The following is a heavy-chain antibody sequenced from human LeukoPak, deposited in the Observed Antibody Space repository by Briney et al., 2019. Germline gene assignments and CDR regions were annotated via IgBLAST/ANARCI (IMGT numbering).Heavy chain of an antibody. CDR1: GASISGDY. V-gene: IGHV4-59*01. Sequence: PSETLSLTCTVSGASISGDYWSWIRQPPGKGLEWIGYFYDSGSTNYNPSLKSRVTISVDTSKNHFSLRLSSVTAADTAMYYCARGDSSGYYNWFDSWGQGTLVTVSS. D-gene: IGHD3-22*01. J-gene: IGHJ5*01. CDR2: FYDSGST. CDR3: ARGDSSGYYNWFDS.